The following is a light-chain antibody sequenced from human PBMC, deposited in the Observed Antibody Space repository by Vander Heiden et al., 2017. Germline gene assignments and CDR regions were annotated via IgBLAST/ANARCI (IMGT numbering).Light chain of an antibody. J-gene: IGKJ2*01. Sequence: DIQMPPPPSSLSASVGDRVTITCRASQSISSYLNWYQQKPGKAPKLLIYAASSLQSGVPSRFSGSGSGTDFTLTISSLQPEDFATYYCQQSYSTPYTFGQGTKLEIK. CDR3: QQSYSTPYT. V-gene: IGKV1-39*01. CDR1: QSISSY. CDR2: AAS.